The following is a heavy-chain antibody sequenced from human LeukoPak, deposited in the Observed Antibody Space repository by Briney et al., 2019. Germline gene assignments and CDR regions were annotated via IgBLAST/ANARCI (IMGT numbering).Heavy chain of an antibody. CDR3: ASRGYRD. V-gene: IGHV4-39*01. CDR1: GGXISSSNYY. D-gene: IGHD5-12*01. CDR2: IYSSGST. Sequence: SETLSLTCTVSGGXISSSNYYWGWIRQPPGKGLEWLGSIYSSGSTYYDPALRSRVTVSVDTSQNQFSLRLSSVTAADTAVYYCASRGYRDWGQGTLVTVSS. J-gene: IGHJ4*02.